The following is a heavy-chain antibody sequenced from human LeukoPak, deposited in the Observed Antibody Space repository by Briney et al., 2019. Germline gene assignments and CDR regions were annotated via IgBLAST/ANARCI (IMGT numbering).Heavy chain of an antibody. Sequence: SVKVSCKASGGTFSSYAISWVRQAPGQGLEWMGRIIPILGIANYAQKFQGRVTITADKSTSTAYMELRSLRSDDTAVYYCARDRVGGSYYFDYWGQGTLVTVSS. D-gene: IGHD1-26*01. V-gene: IGHV1-69*04. CDR3: ARDRVGGSYYFDY. CDR2: IIPILGIA. CDR1: GGTFSSYA. J-gene: IGHJ4*02.